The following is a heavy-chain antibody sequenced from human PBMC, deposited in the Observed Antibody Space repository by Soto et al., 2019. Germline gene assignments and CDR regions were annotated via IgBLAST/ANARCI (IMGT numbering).Heavy chain of an antibody. CDR3: ARGVGGYSYGAGL. CDR2: IWYDGSNK. CDR1: GFTFSSYG. Sequence: QVQLVESGGGVVQPGRSLRLSCAASGFTFSSYGMHWVRQAPGKGLEWVAVIWYDGSNKYYADSVKGRFTISRDNSKNTLYRQMNSLRAEDTAVYYCARGVGGYSYGAGLWGQGTLVTVSS. V-gene: IGHV3-33*01. J-gene: IGHJ4*02. D-gene: IGHD5-18*01.